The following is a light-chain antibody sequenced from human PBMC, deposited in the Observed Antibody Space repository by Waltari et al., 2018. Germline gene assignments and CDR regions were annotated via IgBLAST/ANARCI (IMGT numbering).Light chain of an antibody. CDR3: QVWNNNSDHPYV. CDR1: DLGRKS. CDR2: YDR. J-gene: IGLJ1*01. V-gene: IGLV3-21*04. Sequence: SYVLTQSSSVSVAPGETAPLTCWGNDLGRKSVHWYQQKSGQAPVLVIYYDRDRPSGIPERFSGSKSDNTATLTISRVEAGDEADYYCQVWNNNSDHPYVFGTGTKVTVL.